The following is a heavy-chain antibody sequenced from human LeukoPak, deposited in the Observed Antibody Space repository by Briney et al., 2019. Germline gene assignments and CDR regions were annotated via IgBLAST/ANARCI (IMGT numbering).Heavy chain of an antibody. Sequence: PGRSLRLSCAASGFTFDDYAMHWVRQAPGKGLEWVSGISWNSGSIGYADSVKGRFTISRDNAKNSLYLQLNSLRAEDMALYYCAKSDMKRRDAFDIWGQGTMVTVSS. CDR3: AKSDMKRRDAFDI. CDR1: GFTFDDYA. D-gene: IGHD2-15*01. CDR2: ISWNSGSI. J-gene: IGHJ3*02. V-gene: IGHV3-9*03.